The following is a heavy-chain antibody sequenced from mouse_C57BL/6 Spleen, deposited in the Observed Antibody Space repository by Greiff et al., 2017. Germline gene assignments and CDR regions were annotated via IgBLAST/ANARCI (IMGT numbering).Heavy chain of an antibody. Sequence: VKLQESGAELVRPGASVTLSCKASGYTFTDYEMHWVKQTPVHGLEWIGAIDPETGGTAYNQKFKGKAILTADKSSSTAYMELRSLTSEDSAVYYCTRWTAQATDWFAYWGQGTLVTVSA. V-gene: IGHV1-15*01. CDR1: GYTFTDYE. CDR3: TRWTAQATDWFAY. CDR2: IDPETGGT. J-gene: IGHJ3*01. D-gene: IGHD3-2*02.